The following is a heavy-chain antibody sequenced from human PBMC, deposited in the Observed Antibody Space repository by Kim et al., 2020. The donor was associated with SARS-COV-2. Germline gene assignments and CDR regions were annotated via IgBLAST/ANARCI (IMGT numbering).Heavy chain of an antibody. CDR3: ASGYCSSTSCYNYYYYYGMDV. D-gene: IGHD2-2*02. V-gene: IGHV1-69*13. J-gene: IGHJ6*02. CDR1: GGTFSSYA. CDR2: IIPIFGTA. Sequence: SVKVSCKASGGTFSSYAISWVRQAPGQGLEWMGGIIPIFGTANYAQKFQGRVTITADESTSTAYMELSSLRSEDTAVYYCASGYCSSTSCYNYYYYYGMDVWGQGTTVTVSS.